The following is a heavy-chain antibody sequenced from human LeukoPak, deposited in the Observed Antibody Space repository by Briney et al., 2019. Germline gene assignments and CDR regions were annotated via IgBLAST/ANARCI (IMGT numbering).Heavy chain of an antibody. CDR3: ARADPNASGYFYRFNWFDP. CDR1: GGSMSSYY. V-gene: IGHV4-59*01. D-gene: IGHD3-10*01. CDR2: IYSSGST. J-gene: IGHJ5*02. Sequence: SETLSLTCTVSGGSMSSYYWNWVRQPPGKGLEWIGNIYSSGSTDYNPSLKSRVTISLDTSKFQFFLRLNSVTAADTAVYYCARADPNASGYFYRFNWFDPWGQGTLVTVSS.